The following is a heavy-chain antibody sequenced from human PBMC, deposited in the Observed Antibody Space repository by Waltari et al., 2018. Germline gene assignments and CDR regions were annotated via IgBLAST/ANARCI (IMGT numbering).Heavy chain of an antibody. CDR2: IYSGGST. Sequence: EVQLVESGGGLIQPGGSLRLSCAASGFTVSSNYMSWVRQAPGKGLEWVEVIYSGGSTYYSDSGKGRFTISRDNDKNTLYLQMNSLRAEDTAVYYCARTYGSDAFDIWGQGTMVTVSS. D-gene: IGHD4-17*01. J-gene: IGHJ3*02. V-gene: IGHV3-53*01. CDR1: GFTVSSNY. CDR3: ARTYGSDAFDI.